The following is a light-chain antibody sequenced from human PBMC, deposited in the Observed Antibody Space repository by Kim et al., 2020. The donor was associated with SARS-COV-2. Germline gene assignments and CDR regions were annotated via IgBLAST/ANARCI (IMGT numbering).Light chain of an antibody. V-gene: IGKV3-20*01. CDR2: GIS. CDR1: QSVTDTY. CDR3: QQYGILPLT. J-gene: IGKJ4*01. Sequence: EIVLTQSPATLSLSPGERATLSCGASQSVTDTYFAWYQQKPGQAPRLLIYGISNRATGIVDRFSGSGSGTDFTLTISRLEPEDSAVYFCQQYGILPLTCGGGTRGEI.